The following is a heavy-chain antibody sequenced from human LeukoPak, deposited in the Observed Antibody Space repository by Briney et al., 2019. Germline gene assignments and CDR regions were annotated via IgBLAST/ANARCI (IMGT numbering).Heavy chain of an antibody. Sequence: ASVKVSCKASGGTFSSYAISWVRQAPGQGLEWMGGIIPIFGTANYAQKFQGRVTITADESTSTAYMELSSLRSEDTAVYYCAGVGTGATTNYYYYYMDVWGKGTTVTVSS. CDR1: GGTFSSYA. D-gene: IGHD1-26*01. CDR2: IIPIFGTA. CDR3: AGVGTGATTNYYYYYMDV. V-gene: IGHV1-69*13. J-gene: IGHJ6*03.